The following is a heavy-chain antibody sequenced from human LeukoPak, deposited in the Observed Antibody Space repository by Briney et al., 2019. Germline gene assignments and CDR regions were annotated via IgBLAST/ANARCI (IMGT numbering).Heavy chain of an antibody. CDR3: ARTTGYGGGIDWFDP. CDR2: IYHSGST. CDR1: GGSISSGGYS. J-gene: IGHJ5*02. D-gene: IGHD5-12*01. Sequence: SETLSLTCAVSGGSISSGGYSWSWIRQPPGKGLEWIGYIYHSGSTYYNPSFKSRVTISVDRSKNQFSLKLSSVTAADTAVYYCARTTGYGGGIDWFDPWGQGTLVTVSS. V-gene: IGHV4-30-2*01.